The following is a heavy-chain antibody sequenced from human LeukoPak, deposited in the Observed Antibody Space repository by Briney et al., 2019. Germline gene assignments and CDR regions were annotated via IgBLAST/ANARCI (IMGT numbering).Heavy chain of an antibody. V-gene: IGHV3-15*01. CDR2: IKSKTDGGTT. J-gene: IGHJ4*02. D-gene: IGHD3-10*01. Sequence: GGSLRLSCAASGFTFSNAWMSWVRQAPGKGLEWVGRIKSKTDGGTTDYAAPVKGRFTISRDDSKNTLYLQVNSLKTEDTAVYYCTTNLLWFGELPDYWGQGTLVTVSS. CDR3: TTNLLWFGELPDY. CDR1: GFTFSNAW.